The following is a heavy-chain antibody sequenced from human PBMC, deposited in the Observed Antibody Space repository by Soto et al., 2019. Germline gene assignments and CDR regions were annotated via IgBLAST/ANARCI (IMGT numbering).Heavy chain of an antibody. CDR3: ASMIGDPVLSFDS. D-gene: IGHD3-10*02. Sequence: SETLSLTCTVSGGSISSYYWSWIRQPPGKGLEWIGFIFYSGSTSYNPSLKRRVTISIDTSEYQFSLKLNSVTAADTAVYYCASMIGDPVLSFDSWGQGTLVTVSS. CDR1: GGSISSYY. J-gene: IGHJ5*01. CDR2: IFYSGST. V-gene: IGHV4-59*01.